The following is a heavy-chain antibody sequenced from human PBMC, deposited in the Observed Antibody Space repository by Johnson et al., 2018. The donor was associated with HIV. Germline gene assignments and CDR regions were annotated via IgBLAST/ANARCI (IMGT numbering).Heavy chain of an antibody. J-gene: IGHJ3*02. CDR3: AKDASTLGGDAFDI. CDR1: GFTFDDYA. V-gene: IGHV3-9*01. Sequence: VQLVESGGGLVQPGRSLRLSCAASGFTFDDYAMHWVRQAPGKGLEWVSGISWNSGSIGYADSVKGRFTISRDNAKNSLYLQMNSLRAEDTALHYCAKDASTLGGDAFDIWGQGTMVTVSS. CDR2: ISWNSGSI. D-gene: IGHD3-16*01.